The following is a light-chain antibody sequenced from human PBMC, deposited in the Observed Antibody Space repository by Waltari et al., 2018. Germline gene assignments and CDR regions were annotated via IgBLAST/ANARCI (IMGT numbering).Light chain of an antibody. J-gene: IGKJ1*01. CDR3: QQYSTTPPT. V-gene: IGKV1-39*01. Sequence: DIQMTQSPPSLSAFVGDSVTISCRTSADVGMFLNWYQQRPGKAPRLLMTAASSLQRGVPPRFSGSGSGTDFTLDIRGLQPEDFATYFCQQYSTTPPTFGRGTRVDIK. CDR1: ADVGMF. CDR2: AAS.